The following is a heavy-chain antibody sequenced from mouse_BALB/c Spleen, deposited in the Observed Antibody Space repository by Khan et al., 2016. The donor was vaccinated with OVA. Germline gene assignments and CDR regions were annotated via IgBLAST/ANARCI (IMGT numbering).Heavy chain of an antibody. J-gene: IGHJ3*01. CDR3: ASHLTGSFAY. CDR1: GFTFSSYG. CDR2: ISSDGSYT. V-gene: IGHV5-6*01. D-gene: IGHD4-1*01. Sequence: EVELVESGGDLVKPGGSLKLSCAASGFTFSSYGMSWVRQTPDKRLEWVATISSDGSYTYYPDSVKGRFTISRDNVKNTLYLQMSSLKSEDTAMYYCASHLTGSFAYWGQGTLATVSA.